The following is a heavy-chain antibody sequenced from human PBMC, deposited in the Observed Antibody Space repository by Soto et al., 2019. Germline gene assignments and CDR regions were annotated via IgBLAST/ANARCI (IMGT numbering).Heavy chain of an antibody. Sequence: SETLSLTCTVSGGSISSGDYYWSWIRQPPGKGLEWIGYIYYSGSTYYNPSLKSRVTISIDTSKNQFSLKLSSVTAADTAVYYSARVTYDYANDYWGQGTLVTVSS. CDR2: IYYSGST. CDR1: GGSISSGDYY. D-gene: IGHD3-16*01. V-gene: IGHV4-30-4*01. CDR3: ARVTYDYANDY. J-gene: IGHJ4*02.